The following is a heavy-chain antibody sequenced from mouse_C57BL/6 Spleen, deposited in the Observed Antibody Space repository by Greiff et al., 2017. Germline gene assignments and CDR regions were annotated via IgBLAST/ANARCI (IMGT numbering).Heavy chain of an antibody. V-gene: IGHV5-9-1*02. CDR2: ISSGGDYI. Sequence: EVKLVESGEGLVKPGGSLKLSCAASGFTFSSYAMSWVRQTPEKRLEWVAYISSGGDYIYYADTVKGRFTISRDNARNTLYLQMSSLKSEDTAMYYCTRDPLYGAMDYWGQGTSVTVSS. D-gene: IGHD2-12*01. CDR1: GFTFSSYA. CDR3: TRDPLYGAMDY. J-gene: IGHJ4*01.